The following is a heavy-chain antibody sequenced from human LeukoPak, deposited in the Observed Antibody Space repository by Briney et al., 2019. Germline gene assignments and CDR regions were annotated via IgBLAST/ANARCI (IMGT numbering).Heavy chain of an antibody. CDR1: GGSISSSSYY. D-gene: IGHD3-22*01. V-gene: IGHV3-23*01. CDR2: ISGSGGST. CDR3: AKMRYYYDSSGYFDY. J-gene: IGHJ4*02. Sequence: ETLSLTCTVSGGSISSSSYYWGWVRQAPGKGLEWVSAISGSGGSTYYADSVKGRFTISRDNSKNTLYLQMNSLRAEDTAVYYCAKMRYYYDSSGYFDYWGQGTLVTVSS.